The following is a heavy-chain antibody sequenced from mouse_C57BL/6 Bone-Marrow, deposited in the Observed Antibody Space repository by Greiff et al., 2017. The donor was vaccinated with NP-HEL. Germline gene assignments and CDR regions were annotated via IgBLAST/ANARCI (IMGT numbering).Heavy chain of an antibody. D-gene: IGHD2-4*01. J-gene: IGHJ2*01. Sequence: QVQLQQPGAELVRPGTSVKVSCKASGYAFTNYLIEWVKQRPGQGLEWIGVINPGSGGTNYNEKFKGKATLTVDKSSSTAYMQLSSLTSEDSTVYFCARIRDNDAHYFDYWGQGTTLTVYS. CDR1: GYAFTNYL. CDR2: INPGSGGT. CDR3: ARIRDNDAHYFDY. V-gene: IGHV1-54*01.